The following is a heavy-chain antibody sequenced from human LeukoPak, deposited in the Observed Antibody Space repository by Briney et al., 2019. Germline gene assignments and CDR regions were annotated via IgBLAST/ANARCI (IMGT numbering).Heavy chain of an antibody. Sequence: ASVKVSCKASGYTFTSYGISWVRQPPGQGVEWGGWISAYNGNKNYAQKLQCRVTMTTDTSTSTAYMELRSLRSEDTAGYCCARDSFGAISYYYGMVVWGQGTTVTVSS. V-gene: IGHV1-18*01. CDR2: ISAYNGNK. J-gene: IGHJ6*02. CDR1: GYTFTSYG. D-gene: IGHD3-3*01. CDR3: ARDSFGAISYYYGMVV.